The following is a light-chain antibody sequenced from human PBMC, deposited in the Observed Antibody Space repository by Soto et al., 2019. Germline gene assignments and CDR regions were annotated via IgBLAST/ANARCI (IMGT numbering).Light chain of an antibody. CDR3: CSYAGSSTFE. V-gene: IGLV2-23*02. J-gene: IGLJ2*01. Sequence: QSALTQPASVSGSPGQSITISCTGTSSDAVSNNLVSWYQQHPGKAPKLIIYEVTKRQSGISNRFSGSTAGNTASLTSTGRQAEDEADYYCCSYAGSSTFEFGGGTKLTVL. CDR1: SSDAVSNNL. CDR2: EVT.